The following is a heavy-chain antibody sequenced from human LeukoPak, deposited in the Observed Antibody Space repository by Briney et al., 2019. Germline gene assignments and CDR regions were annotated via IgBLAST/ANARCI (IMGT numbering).Heavy chain of an antibody. CDR1: GGSITSGDYY. CDR3: ARHGSVSSGALV. J-gene: IGHJ4*02. V-gene: IGHV4-30-4*01. D-gene: IGHD3-22*01. Sequence: SETLSLTCTVSGGSITSGDYYWSWIRQSPGKGLEWIGYIYYSGSTYYNPSLETRITISVDTSKNQFSLKLSSVTAADTAVYYCARHGSVSSGALVWGQGTLVTVSS. CDR2: IYYSGST.